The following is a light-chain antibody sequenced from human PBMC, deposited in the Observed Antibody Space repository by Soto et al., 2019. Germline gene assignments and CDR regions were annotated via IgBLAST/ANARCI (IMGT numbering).Light chain of an antibody. CDR1: QSVSSN. Sequence: EIVMTQSPATLSVSPGERATLSCRASQSVSSNLARYQQKPGQAPRLLIYDASNRATGIPARFSGSGSGTDFTLTISSLEPEDFAVYYCQQRSNWPPTFGQGTKVDIK. V-gene: IGKV3-11*01. J-gene: IGKJ1*01. CDR2: DAS. CDR3: QQRSNWPPT.